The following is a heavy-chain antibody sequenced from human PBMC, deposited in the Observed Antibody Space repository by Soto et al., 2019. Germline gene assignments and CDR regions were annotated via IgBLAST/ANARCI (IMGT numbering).Heavy chain of an antibody. D-gene: IGHD3-22*01. CDR1: GFSLSNARMG. Sequence: SGPTLVNPTETLTLTCTVSGFSLSNARMGVSWIRQPPGKALEWLAHIFSNDEKSYSTSLKSRLTISKDTSKSQVVLTMTNMDPVDTATYYCARTAPRITMIVLGPSGDFDIQGQGTTVTVSS. V-gene: IGHV2-26*01. CDR2: IFSNDEK. J-gene: IGHJ3*02. CDR3: ARTAPRITMIVLGPSGDFDI.